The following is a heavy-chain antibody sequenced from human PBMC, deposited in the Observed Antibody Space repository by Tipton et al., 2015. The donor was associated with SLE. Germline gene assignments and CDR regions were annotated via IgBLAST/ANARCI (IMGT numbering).Heavy chain of an antibody. J-gene: IGHJ4*02. V-gene: IGHV4-39*01. CDR3: ARRPNWNYDY. CDR1: GGSISSSGYY. Sequence: GLVKPSETLSLTCTVSGGSISSSGYYWGWIRQPPGKGLEWIGSIYYSGSTYYNPSLKSRVTISVDTSKNQFSLKLSSMTVADTAVYYCARRPNWNYDYWGQGTLVTVSS. D-gene: IGHD1-7*01. CDR2: IYYSGST.